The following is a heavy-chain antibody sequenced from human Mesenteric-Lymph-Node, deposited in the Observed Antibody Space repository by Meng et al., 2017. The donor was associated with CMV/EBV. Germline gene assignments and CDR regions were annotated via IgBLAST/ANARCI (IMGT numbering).Heavy chain of an antibody. V-gene: IGHV3-48*03. D-gene: IGHD6-13*01. Sequence: GESLKISCAASGFTFSSYEMNWVRQAPGKGLEWVSYMSKSGSTIYYADSVKGRFTISRDNTKNSLYLQMNSLSAEDTAVYYCARGYEFLYYFGMDVWGQGTTVTVSS. J-gene: IGHJ6*02. CDR2: MSKSGSTI. CDR1: GFTFSSYE. CDR3: ARGYEFLYYFGMDV.